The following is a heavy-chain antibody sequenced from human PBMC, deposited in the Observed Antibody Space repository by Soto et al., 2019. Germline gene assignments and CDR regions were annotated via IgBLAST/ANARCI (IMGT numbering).Heavy chain of an antibody. CDR2: IYYTGST. J-gene: IGHJ4*02. V-gene: IGHV4-31*03. CDR3: ATSLVTSRTRVDY. D-gene: IGHD1-26*01. Sequence: PSETLSLTCTVSGGSIYTGGFYWSWIRQLPGKGLEWLGYIYYTGSTQYTPSLKSRLTISTDTSDYQFSLRLTSVTAADTAVYYCATSLVTSRTRVDYWGQGTLVTVSS. CDR1: GGSIYTGGFY.